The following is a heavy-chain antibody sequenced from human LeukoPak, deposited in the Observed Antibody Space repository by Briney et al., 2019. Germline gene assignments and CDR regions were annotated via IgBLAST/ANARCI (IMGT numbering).Heavy chain of an antibody. J-gene: IGHJ4*02. V-gene: IGHV3-30*02. CDR3: AKEELSGLFDY. Sequence: GGSLRLSCAASGFTFSSYGMHWVRQAPGKGPEWVAFVHYDGRDTNYADSVQGRFIISRDNSKYTLYLQMNRLTVDDTGVYYCAKEELSGLFDYWGQGAKSPSPQ. CDR1: GFTFSSYG. CDR2: VHYDGRDT. D-gene: IGHD1-7*01.